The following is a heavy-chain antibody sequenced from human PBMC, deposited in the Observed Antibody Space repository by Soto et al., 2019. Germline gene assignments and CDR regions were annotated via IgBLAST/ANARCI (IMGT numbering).Heavy chain of an antibody. J-gene: IGHJ4*02. Sequence: GGSLRLSCAASGFTFDDYAMHWVRQAPGKGLEWVSGITWNSVRTAYADSVKDRFTISRDNAKNSLYLQMNSLTADDTALYYFAKDLTPYLVAPAYWGQGTQVTVSS. D-gene: IGHD5-12*01. V-gene: IGHV3-9*01. CDR2: ITWNSVRT. CDR3: AKDLTPYLVAPAY. CDR1: GFTFDDYA.